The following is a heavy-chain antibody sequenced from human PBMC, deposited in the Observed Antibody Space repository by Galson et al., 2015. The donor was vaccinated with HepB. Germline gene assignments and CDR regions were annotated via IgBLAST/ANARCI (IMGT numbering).Heavy chain of an antibody. CDR3: AKSYITKWGGSASYYYYGMDV. Sequence: SLRLSCAASGFTFSDYGMHWVRQAPGKGLEWVAVISFDGSKKYYADSVKGRFTISRDNSENTLYVQLNSLRAEDTAVYYCAKSYITKWGGSASYYYYGMDVWGQGTTITVSS. D-gene: IGHD1-26*01. CDR1: GFTFSDYG. V-gene: IGHV3-30*18. CDR2: ISFDGSKK. J-gene: IGHJ6*02.